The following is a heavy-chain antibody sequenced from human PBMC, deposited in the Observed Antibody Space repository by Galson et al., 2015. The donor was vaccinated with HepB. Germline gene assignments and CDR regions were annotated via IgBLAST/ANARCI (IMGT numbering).Heavy chain of an antibody. CDR3: AKDFPSLWAEVVIPPAYYGMDV. Sequence: SLRLSCAASGYTFSSYAMSWVRQAPGKGLEWVSAISGSGGSTYYADSVKGRFTISRDNSKNTPYLQMNSLRAEDTAVYYCAKDFPSLWAEVVIPPAYYGMDVWGQGTTVTVSS. CDR2: ISGSGGST. D-gene: IGHD3-22*01. CDR1: GYTFSSYA. V-gene: IGHV3-23*01. J-gene: IGHJ6*02.